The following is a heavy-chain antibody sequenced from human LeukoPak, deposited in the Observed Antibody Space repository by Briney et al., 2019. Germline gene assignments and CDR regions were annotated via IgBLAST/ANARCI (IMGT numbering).Heavy chain of an antibody. D-gene: IGHD3-10*01. CDR1: AGSISRYAYY. J-gene: IGHJ4*02. CDR3: ARISAMVLYYFDY. V-gene: IGHV4-39*01. CDR2: IYYSGST. Sequence: KSSETLSLTCSVSAGSISRYAYYWGWIRQPPGKGLEWIGSIYYSGSTYYNPSLKSRVTMSVDTSKNQFSLKLSSVTAADTAVYYCARISAMVLYYFDYWGQGTLVTVSS.